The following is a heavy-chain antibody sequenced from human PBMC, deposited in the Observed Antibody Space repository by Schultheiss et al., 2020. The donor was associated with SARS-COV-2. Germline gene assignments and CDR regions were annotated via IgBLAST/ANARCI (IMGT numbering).Heavy chain of an antibody. V-gene: IGHV3-33*08. CDR2: IWYDGSNK. CDR1: GFTFSAYV. CDR3: ARDLFTYGTYGMDV. J-gene: IGHJ6*02. D-gene: IGHD2-21*01. Sequence: GGSLRLSCAASGFTFSAYVIHWVRQAPGKGLEWVTVIWYDGSNKHYADSVRGRFSISRDNSKNTVFLQMNSLRDDDTAVYYCARDLFTYGTYGMDVWGQGTTVTVSS.